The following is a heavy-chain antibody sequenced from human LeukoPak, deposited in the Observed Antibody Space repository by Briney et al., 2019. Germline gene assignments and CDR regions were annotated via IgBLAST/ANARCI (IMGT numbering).Heavy chain of an antibody. V-gene: IGHV3-23*01. CDR2: ISDGGGSR. D-gene: IGHD3-10*01. Sequence: GGSLRLSCAVSGITLGNYAMSWVRQAPGRGLEWVAGISDGGGSRNYADSVKGRFTISRDNPKNTLYLQMNSLRAEDTAVYFCAKRGVVIRAVIIVGFHKEAYYFDYWGQGALVTVSS. CDR3: AKRGVVIRAVIIVGFHKEAYYFDY. CDR1: GITLGNYA. J-gene: IGHJ4*02.